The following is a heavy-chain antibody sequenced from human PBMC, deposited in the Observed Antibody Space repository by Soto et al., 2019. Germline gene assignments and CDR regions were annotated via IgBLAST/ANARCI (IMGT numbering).Heavy chain of an antibody. CDR2: INAGNGNT. J-gene: IGHJ4*02. CDR1: GYTFTSYA. D-gene: IGHD5-18*01. V-gene: IGHV1-3*01. CDR3: ARREDTAHPVDYFDY. Sequence: ASVKVSCKASGYTFTSYAMHWVRQAPGQRLEWMGWINAGNGNTKYSQKFQGRVTITRDTSASTAYMELSSLRSEDTAVYYCARREDTAHPVDYFDYWGQGTLVTVSS.